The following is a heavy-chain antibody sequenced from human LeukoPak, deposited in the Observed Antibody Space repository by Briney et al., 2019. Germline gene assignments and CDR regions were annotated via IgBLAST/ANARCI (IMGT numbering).Heavy chain of an antibody. CDR2: INHSGST. J-gene: IGHJ5*02. CDR1: VGSFSGYY. D-gene: IGHD3-22*01. V-gene: IGHV4-34*01. Sequence: PSETLSLTCAVYVGSFSGYYWSWIRQPPGKGLEWIGEINHSGSTNYNPSLKSRVTISVDTSKNQFSLKLSSVTAADTAVYYCARRPPFGIVVNWFDPWGQGTLVTVSS. CDR3: ARRPPFGIVVNWFDP.